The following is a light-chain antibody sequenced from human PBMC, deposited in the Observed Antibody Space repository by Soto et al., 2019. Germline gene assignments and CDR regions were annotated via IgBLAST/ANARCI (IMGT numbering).Light chain of an antibody. J-gene: IGKJ1*01. CDR3: QQLDSYPWT. CDR2: AAF. CDR1: QGSYTN. V-gene: IGKV1-9*01. Sequence: DIQLTQSPSFLSASVEDRVTITCRASQGSYTNLAWYQQKPGKVPKLLIYAAFTLQSGVPSRFSGSGSGTEFTLTISSLQPEDFTTYYCQQLDSYPWTFGQGTRVEI.